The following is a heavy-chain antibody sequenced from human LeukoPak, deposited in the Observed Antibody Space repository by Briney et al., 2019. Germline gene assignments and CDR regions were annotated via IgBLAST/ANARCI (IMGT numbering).Heavy chain of an antibody. D-gene: IGHD5-12*01. CDR1: GGSFSGYY. CDR3: VRRYGGYDDAFFDY. J-gene: IGHJ4*02. V-gene: IGHV4-34*01. CDR2: INHSGST. Sequence: PSETLSLTCAVYGGSFSGYYWSWIRQPPGKGLEWIGEINHSGSTSYNPSLKSRVTISVDTSKNQFSLKLSSVTAADTAVYYCVRRYGGYDDAFFDYWGQGTLVTASS.